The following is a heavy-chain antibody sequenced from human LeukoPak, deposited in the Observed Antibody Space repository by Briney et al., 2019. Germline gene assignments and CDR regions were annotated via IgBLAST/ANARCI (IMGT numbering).Heavy chain of an antibody. CDR1: GFTVSSNY. CDR2: ISWNSGSI. D-gene: IGHD6-6*01. CDR3: AKATYSTSPGYYFDY. V-gene: IGHV3-9*01. J-gene: IGHJ4*02. Sequence: HPGGSLRLSCAASGFTVSSNYMSWVRQAPGKGLEWVSSISWNSGSIAYADSVKGRFTISRDNAKNSLYLQMNSLRAEDTAFYYCAKATYSTSPGYYFDYWGQGTLVTVSS.